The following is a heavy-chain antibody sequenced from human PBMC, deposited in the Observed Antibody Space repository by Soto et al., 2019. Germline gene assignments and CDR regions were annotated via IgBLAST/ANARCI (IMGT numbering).Heavy chain of an antibody. CDR1: GGSISSYY. V-gene: IGHV4-59*01. J-gene: IGHJ5*02. CDR3: ARVEVLRYFDGLSNSPGWFDP. CDR2: IYYSGST. D-gene: IGHD3-9*01. Sequence: SETLSLTCTVSGGSISSYYWSWIRQPPGKGLEWIGYIYYSGSTNYNPSLKSRVTISVDTSKNQFSLKLSSVTAADTAVYYCARVEVLRYFDGLSNSPGWFDPWGQGTLVTVSS.